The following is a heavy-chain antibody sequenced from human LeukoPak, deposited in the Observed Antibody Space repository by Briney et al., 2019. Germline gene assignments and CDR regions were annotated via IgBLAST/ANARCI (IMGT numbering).Heavy chain of an antibody. J-gene: IGHJ4*02. V-gene: IGHV3-49*03. CDR2: IRSKAYGGTT. Sequence: GGSLRLSCTASGFTFGDYAMSWFRQAPGKGLEWVGFIRSKAYGGTTEYAASVKGRFTISRDDSKSIAYLQMNSLKTEDTAVYYCTRYGSSYYDFWSGAYFDYWGQGTLVTVSS. CDR1: GFTFGDYA. D-gene: IGHD3-3*01. CDR3: TRYGSSYYDFWSGAYFDY.